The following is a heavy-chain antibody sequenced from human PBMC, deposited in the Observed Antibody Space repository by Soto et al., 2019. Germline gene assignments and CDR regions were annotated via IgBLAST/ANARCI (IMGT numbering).Heavy chain of an antibody. CDR2: INHSGST. CDR1: GGSFSGYY. V-gene: IGHV4-34*01. Sequence: PSETLSLTCAVYGGSFSGYYWSWIRQPPGKGLEWIGEINHSGSTNYNPSLKSRVTISVDTSKNQFSLKLSSVTAADTAVYYCARFKMYSSSWYYYGMDVWGQGTTVTVYS. D-gene: IGHD6-13*01. CDR3: ARFKMYSSSWYYYGMDV. J-gene: IGHJ6*02.